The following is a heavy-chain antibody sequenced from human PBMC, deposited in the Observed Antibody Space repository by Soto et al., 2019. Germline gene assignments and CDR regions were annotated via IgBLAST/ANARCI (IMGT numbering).Heavy chain of an antibody. CDR1: GFTFSTYG. V-gene: IGHV3-30*18. CDR3: AKDFKVSGSHYGTLNYYYGMDV. CDR2: ISYDGYLK. Sequence: GGSLRLSCAASGFTFSTYGMQWVRQAPGKGLEWVEVISYDGYLKYYVDAVKGRFTVARDNSKNTLFLEMNSLRVEDTAVYFCAKDFKVSGSHYGTLNYYYGMDVWGQGTTVTVSS. D-gene: IGHD3-10*01. J-gene: IGHJ6*02.